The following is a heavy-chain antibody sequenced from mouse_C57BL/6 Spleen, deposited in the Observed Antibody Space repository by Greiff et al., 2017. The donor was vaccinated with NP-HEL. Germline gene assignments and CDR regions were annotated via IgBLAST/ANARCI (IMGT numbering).Heavy chain of an antibody. CDR1: GFTFSSYA. V-gene: IGHV5-4*03. Sequence: EVKVVESGGGLVKPGGSLKLSCAASGFTFSSYAMSWVRQTPEKRLEWVATISDGGSYTYYPDNVKGRFTISRDNAKNNLYLQMSHLKSEDTAMYYCARVGNDGYFFDYWGQGTTLTVSS. J-gene: IGHJ2*01. CDR2: ISDGGSYT. CDR3: ARVGNDGYFFDY. D-gene: IGHD2-3*01.